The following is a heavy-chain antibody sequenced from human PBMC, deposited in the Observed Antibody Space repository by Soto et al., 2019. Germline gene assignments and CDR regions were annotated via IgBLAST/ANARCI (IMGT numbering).Heavy chain of an antibody. J-gene: IGHJ4*02. Sequence: QVQLVQSGAEEKKPGASVKVSCKASGYTFTSYAIHWVRQAPGQRLEWMGWINAGTGNTKYSQKFQGRFTITRDTSASSADMELGSLNSEDTAVFYCAGGGWWLFDYWGQGTLFAVSS. V-gene: IGHV1-3*05. CDR3: AGGGWWLFDY. CDR2: INAGTGNT. CDR1: GYTFTSYA. D-gene: IGHD2-8*02.